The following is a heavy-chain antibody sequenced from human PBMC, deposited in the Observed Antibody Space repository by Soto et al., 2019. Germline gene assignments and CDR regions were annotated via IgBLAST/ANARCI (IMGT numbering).Heavy chain of an antibody. Sequence: QVQLVQSGAEVKKPGSSVKVSCTASEGTFNSYTISWVRQAPGQGLEWMGRVVPILGMADFARKFQGRVMIAADKSTSTAYMVLSSLRSDDTAVYYCATNYGSGSTYFDYWGQGTLVTVSS. CDR1: EGTFNSYT. CDR3: ATNYGSGSTYFDY. CDR2: VVPILGMA. D-gene: IGHD3-10*01. J-gene: IGHJ4*02. V-gene: IGHV1-69*02.